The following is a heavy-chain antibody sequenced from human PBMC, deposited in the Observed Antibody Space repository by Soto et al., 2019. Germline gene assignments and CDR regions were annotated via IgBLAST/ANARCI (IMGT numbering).Heavy chain of an antibody. CDR3: ARDLEQWGLWTLPDY. CDR2: ISYDGSNK. V-gene: IGHV3-30-3*01. Sequence: PGGSLRLSCAASGFTFSSYAMHWVRQAPGKGLEWVAVISYDGSNKYYADSVKGRFTISRDNSKNTLYLQMNSLRAEDTAVYYCARDLEQWGLWTLPDYWGQGTLVTVSS. CDR1: GFTFSSYA. D-gene: IGHD6-19*01. J-gene: IGHJ4*02.